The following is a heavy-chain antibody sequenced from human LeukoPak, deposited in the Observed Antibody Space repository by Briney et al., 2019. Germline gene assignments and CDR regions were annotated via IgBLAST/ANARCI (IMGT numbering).Heavy chain of an antibody. D-gene: IGHD5-24*01. J-gene: IGHJ4*02. V-gene: IGHV1-46*01. Sequence: GASVKVSCKASGYTFTGYYMYWVRQAPGQGLEWMGIINPNGGSTSYAQTFQGRVTMTRDISTSTVYMELSSLRSEDMAVYYCARGGWLQSHGPDYWGQGTLVTVSS. CDR1: GYTFTGYY. CDR3: ARGGWLQSHGPDY. CDR2: INPNGGST.